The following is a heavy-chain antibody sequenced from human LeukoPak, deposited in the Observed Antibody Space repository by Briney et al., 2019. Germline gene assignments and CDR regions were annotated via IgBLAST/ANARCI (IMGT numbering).Heavy chain of an antibody. CDR1: RYTLTELS. V-gene: IGHV1-24*01. J-gene: IGHJ4*02. Sequence: GASVKVSCKVSRYTLTELSMHWVRQAPGKGLEWMGGFDPEDGETIYAQKFQGRVTMTEDTSTDTAYMELSSLRSEDTAVYYCATYKGGSYYLDYWGQGTLVTVSS. D-gene: IGHD1-26*01. CDR3: ATYKGGSYYLDY. CDR2: FDPEDGET.